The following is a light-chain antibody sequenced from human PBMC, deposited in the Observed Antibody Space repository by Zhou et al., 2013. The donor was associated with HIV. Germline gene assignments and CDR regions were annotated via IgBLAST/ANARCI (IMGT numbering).Light chain of an antibody. J-gene: IGKJ4*01. CDR3: QQYGDSPPVT. CDR1: QIINRN. Sequence: EVVMTQSPATLSVSPGGRASLSCRASQIINRNLAWYQQKSGQAPRLLIYGAFTRASGIPDRFSGSGSGTDFTLTISRLEPEDSAVYYCQQYGDSPPVTFGGGTKVEI. V-gene: IGKV3D-15*01. CDR2: GAF.